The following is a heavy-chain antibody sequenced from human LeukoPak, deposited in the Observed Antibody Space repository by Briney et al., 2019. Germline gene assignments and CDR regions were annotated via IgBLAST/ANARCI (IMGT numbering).Heavy chain of an antibody. CDR2: ISSSSSYI. V-gene: IGHV3-21*01. J-gene: IGHJ4*02. D-gene: IGHD4-11*01. CDR1: GFTFSSNT. Sequence: GGSLRLSCAASGFTFSSNTMNWVRQAPGKGLEWVSSISSSSSYIYYADSVKGRFTISRDNAKNSLYLQMNSLRAEDTAVYYCARDQGGSSTVTTADYWGQGTLVTVSS. CDR3: ARDQGGSSTVTTADY.